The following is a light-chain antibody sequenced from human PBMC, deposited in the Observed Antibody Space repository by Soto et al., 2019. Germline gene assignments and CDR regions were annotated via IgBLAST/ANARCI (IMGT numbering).Light chain of an antibody. J-gene: IGKJ4*01. CDR1: QSFSSSN. CDR3: QRYGGSLPVT. CDR2: SAS. Sequence: EVVLTQSPGTLSLSPGERATLSCRASQSFSSSNLAWYQHKPGQPPKLIVYSASRRATGIPDRFSGSGSGTDFTLTISRLEPEDFALYYCQRYGGSLPVTFGGGTKVDIK. V-gene: IGKV3-20*01.